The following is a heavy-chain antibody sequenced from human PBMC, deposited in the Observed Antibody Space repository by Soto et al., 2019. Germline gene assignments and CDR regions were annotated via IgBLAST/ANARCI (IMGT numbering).Heavy chain of an antibody. V-gene: IGHV1-69*06. CDR3: ARVRYYDFWSGYYTGWFDP. D-gene: IGHD3-3*01. Sequence: GASVKVSWKASGGTFSSYAISWVRQAPGQGLEWMGGIIPIFGTANYAQKFQGRVTITADKSTSTAYMELSSLRSEDTAVYYCARVRYYDFWSGYYTGWFDPWGQGTLVTVSS. CDR1: GGTFSSYA. CDR2: IIPIFGTA. J-gene: IGHJ5*02.